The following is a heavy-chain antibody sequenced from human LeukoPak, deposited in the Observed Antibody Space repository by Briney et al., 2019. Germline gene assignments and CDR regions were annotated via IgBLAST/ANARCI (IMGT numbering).Heavy chain of an antibody. CDR1: GFTFSSYW. CDR3: ARYCSGGSCSSYYYYGMDV. V-gene: IGHV3-7*03. J-gene: IGHJ6*04. Sequence: GGSLRLSCAASGFTFSSYWMSWVRQAPGKGLEWVANIKQDRSEKYYVDSVKGRFTISRDNAKNSLYLQMNSLRAEDTAVYYCARYCSGGSCSSYYYYGMDVWGKGATVTVSS. CDR2: IKQDRSEK. D-gene: IGHD2-15*01.